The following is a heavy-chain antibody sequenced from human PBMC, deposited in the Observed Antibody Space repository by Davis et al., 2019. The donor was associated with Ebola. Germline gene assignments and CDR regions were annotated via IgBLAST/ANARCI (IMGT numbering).Heavy chain of an antibody. CDR2: ISAYNGNT. CDR3: ARDPNGDQDVLMVYAPFDY. CDR1: GYTFTSYG. Sequence: ASVKVSCKASGYTFTSYGISWVRQAPGQGLEWMGWISAYNGNTNYAQKLQGRVTMTTDTSTSTAYMELRSLRSDDTAVYYCARDPNGDQDVLMVYAPFDYWGQGTLVTVSS. J-gene: IGHJ4*02. V-gene: IGHV1-18*04. D-gene: IGHD2-8*01.